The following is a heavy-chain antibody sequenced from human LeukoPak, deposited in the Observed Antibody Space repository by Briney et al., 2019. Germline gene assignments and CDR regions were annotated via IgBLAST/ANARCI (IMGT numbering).Heavy chain of an antibody. Sequence: PGGSLRRYGAASGFTFSSYSMNWVRQAPGKGLEWVSYISSSSSTKYYADSVKGRFTISTDNAKNSLYLQMHSLRAEDTAVYYCEREGNWNYNYWGQGTLVTVSS. CDR2: ISSSSSTK. V-gene: IGHV3-48*01. J-gene: IGHJ4*02. CDR3: EREGNWNYNY. D-gene: IGHD1-7*01. CDR1: GFTFSSYS.